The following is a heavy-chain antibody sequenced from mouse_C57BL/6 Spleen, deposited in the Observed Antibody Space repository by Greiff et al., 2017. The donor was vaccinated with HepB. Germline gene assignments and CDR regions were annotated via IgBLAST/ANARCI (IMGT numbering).Heavy chain of an antibody. CDR2: IDPENGDT. J-gene: IGHJ4*01. CDR1: GFNIKDDY. V-gene: IGHV14-4*01. CDR3: TTGGWYPSPYYAMDY. D-gene: IGHD1-1*02. Sequence: EVQLQQSGAELVRPGASVKLSCTASGFNIKDDYMHWVKQRPEQGLEWIGWIDPENGDTEYASKFQGKATITADTSSNTAYLQLSSLTSEDTAVYYCTTGGWYPSPYYAMDYWGQGTSVTVSS.